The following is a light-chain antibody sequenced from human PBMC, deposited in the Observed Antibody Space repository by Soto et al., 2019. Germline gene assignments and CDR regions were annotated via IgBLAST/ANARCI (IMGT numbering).Light chain of an antibody. CDR1: QRVYHC. CDR3: QQCNSYLS. J-gene: IGKJ3*01. V-gene: IGKV1-5*01. CDR2: SVS. Sequence: IEMTQYPSNVSASVGARVTITCRASQRVYHCLAWYQQKPGKAPKLLIYSVSTLESGVPSRFSGSGSGPEFTLVISSLQPEDLRTYYCQQCNSYLSVGPGTKV.